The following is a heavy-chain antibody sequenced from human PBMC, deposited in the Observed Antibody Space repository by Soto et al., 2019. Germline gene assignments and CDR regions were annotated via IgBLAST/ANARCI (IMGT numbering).Heavy chain of an antibody. CDR3: AKDPRGHYYDSGSSSY. V-gene: IGHV3-23*01. J-gene: IGHJ4*02. CDR2: ISGSGGST. D-gene: IGHD3-10*01. Sequence: EVQLLESGGGLVQPGGSLRLSCAASGFTFSNYAMSWVRQAPGKGLEWVSAISGSGGSTYYADSVKGRFTISRDNSNNTLYLQMNSLRAEDTAVYYCAKDPRGHYYDSGSSSYWGQGTLVTVSA. CDR1: GFTFSNYA.